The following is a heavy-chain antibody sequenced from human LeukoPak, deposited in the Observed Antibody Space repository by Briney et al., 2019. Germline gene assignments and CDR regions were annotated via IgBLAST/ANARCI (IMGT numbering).Heavy chain of an antibody. CDR3: ARGTPNYYDSSGYYDAFDI. V-gene: IGHV3-66*01. D-gene: IGHD3-22*01. CDR1: GFTVSSNY. CDR2: IYSGGST. Sequence: GGSLRLSCAASGFTVSSNYMSWVRQAPGKGLEWVSVIYSGGSTYYADSVKGRFTISRDNSKNTLYLQMNGLRAENTAVYYCARGTPNYYDSSGYYDAFDIWGQGTMVTVSS. J-gene: IGHJ3*02.